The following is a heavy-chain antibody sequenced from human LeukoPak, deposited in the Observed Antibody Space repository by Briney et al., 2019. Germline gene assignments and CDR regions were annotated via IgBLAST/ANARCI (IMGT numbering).Heavy chain of an antibody. D-gene: IGHD3-10*01. CDR1: GFTFARYG. CDR3: AKVGEYYGSGSLNWFDS. CDR2: LTHGGYTT. J-gene: IGHJ5*01. V-gene: IGHV3-23*01. Sequence: QPGGSLRLSCAASGFTFARYGMTWVRQAPGKGLEWVSVSALTHGGYTTYYADSVKGRFTVSRDNSKSTLYLQMNSLRGDDTAVYYCAKVGEYYGSGSLNWFDSWGQGTLVTVSS.